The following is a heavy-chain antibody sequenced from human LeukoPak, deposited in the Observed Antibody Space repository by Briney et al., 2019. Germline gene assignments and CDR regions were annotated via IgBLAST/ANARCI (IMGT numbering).Heavy chain of an antibody. CDR1: GGSISSSNW. D-gene: IGHD3-22*01. V-gene: IGHV4-4*02. Sequence: SETLSLTCAVSGGSISSSNWWSWVRQPPGKGLEWLGEIYHSGSTNYNPSLKSRVTISVDKSKNQFSLKLSSVTAADTAVYYCARARLLRNWYFDLWGRGTLVTVSS. J-gene: IGHJ2*01. CDR3: ARARLLRNWYFDL. CDR2: IYHSGST.